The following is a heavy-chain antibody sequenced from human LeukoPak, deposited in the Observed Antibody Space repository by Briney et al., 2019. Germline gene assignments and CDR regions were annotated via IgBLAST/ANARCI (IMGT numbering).Heavy chain of an antibody. CDR1: GGSISNYY. CDR3: ARASPRSGVFDY. Sequence: QPSQTLSLTCTVSGGSISNYYWSWIRQPAGKGLEWIGRIYSSGSTNYNPSLKSRVTMSVDTSKNQFSLKLSSVTAADTAVYYCARASPRSGVFDYWGQGTLVTVSP. D-gene: IGHD3-10*01. V-gene: IGHV4-4*07. J-gene: IGHJ4*02. CDR2: IYSSGST.